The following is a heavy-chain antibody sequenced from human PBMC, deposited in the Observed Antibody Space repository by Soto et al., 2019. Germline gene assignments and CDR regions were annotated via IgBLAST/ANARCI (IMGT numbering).Heavy chain of an antibody. V-gene: IGHV4-59*01. CDR1: GGSISSYY. D-gene: IGHD3-9*01. J-gene: IGHJ4*02. CDR3: AGERYYDILTGYYMLGY. Sequence: QVQLQESGPGLVKPSETLSLTCTVSGGSISSYYWSWIRQPPGKGLEWIGYIYYSGSTNYNPSLKGRVTISVDTSKNQFSLKLSSVTAADTAVYYCAGERYYDILTGYYMLGYWGQGTLVTVSS. CDR2: IYYSGST.